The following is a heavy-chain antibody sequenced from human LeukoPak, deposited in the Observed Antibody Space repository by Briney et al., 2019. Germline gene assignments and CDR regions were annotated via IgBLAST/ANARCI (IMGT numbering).Heavy chain of an antibody. CDR1: GFTFSSYG. V-gene: IGHV3-33*01. D-gene: IGHD6-19*01. CDR3: ARSSGWYGPNDAFDI. CDR2: IWYDGSNK. J-gene: IGHJ3*02. Sequence: GGSLRLSCAASGFTFSSYGMHWVRQAPGKGLEWVAVIWYDGSNKYYADSVKGRFTISRDNSKNTLYLQMNSLRAEDTAVYYCARSSGWYGPNDAFDIWGQGTMVTVSS.